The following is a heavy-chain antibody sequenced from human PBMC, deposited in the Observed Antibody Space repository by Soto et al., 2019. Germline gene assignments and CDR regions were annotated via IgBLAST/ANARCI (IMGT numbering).Heavy chain of an antibody. Sequence: ASVKVSCKASGYTFTSYVISWVRQAPGQGLEWMGWISAYNGNTNDAQKLEGRVTMTTDTSTSTAYMELRSLRSDDTAVYYCARVYCSGGSCYSGIGSFDPWGQGTLVNVSS. J-gene: IGHJ5*02. D-gene: IGHD2-15*01. CDR3: ARVYCSGGSCYSGIGSFDP. V-gene: IGHV1-18*04. CDR2: ISAYNGNT. CDR1: GYTFTSYV.